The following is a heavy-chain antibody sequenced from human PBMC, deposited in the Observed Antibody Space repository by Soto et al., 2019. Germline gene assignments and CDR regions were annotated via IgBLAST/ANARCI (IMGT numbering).Heavy chain of an antibody. CDR2: ITGTGGKT. CDR1: GYTFGYYA. J-gene: IGHJ5*02. D-gene: IGHD3-22*01. V-gene: IGHV3-23*01. Sequence: GGSLRLSCAASGYTFGYYAMNWVRQAPGKGLEWVSGITGTGGKTYYAASVKGRFTISRDNSKNTLYLQMNSLSVEDTAMYYCAKEGSGVVVPAAPPGRFDPWGQGTLVTVSS. CDR3: AKEGSGVVVPAAPPGRFDP.